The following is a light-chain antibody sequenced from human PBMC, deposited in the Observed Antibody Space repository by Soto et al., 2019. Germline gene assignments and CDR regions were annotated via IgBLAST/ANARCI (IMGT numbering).Light chain of an antibody. CDR3: HHYGGSPIT. CDR2: GAS. V-gene: IGKV3-20*01. CDR1: QSVSSSY. J-gene: IGKJ5*01. Sequence: EIVFTQSPGTLSLSPGEIATLSCRASQSVSSSYLAWYQQKPGQAPRLLIYGASSRATGIPDRFSGSGSGTDFTLTISRLEPEDFAVYYCHHYGGSPITFGQGTRLENK.